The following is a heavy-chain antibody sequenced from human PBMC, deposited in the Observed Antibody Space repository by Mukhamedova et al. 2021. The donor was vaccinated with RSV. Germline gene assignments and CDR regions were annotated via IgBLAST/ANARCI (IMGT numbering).Heavy chain of an antibody. Sequence: VTISVDTSKNQFSLKLSSVTAADTAVYYCARDLDSSGYYYNYWGQGTLVTVSS. CDR3: ARDLDSSGYYYNY. J-gene: IGHJ4*02. D-gene: IGHD3-22*01. V-gene: IGHV4-39*01.